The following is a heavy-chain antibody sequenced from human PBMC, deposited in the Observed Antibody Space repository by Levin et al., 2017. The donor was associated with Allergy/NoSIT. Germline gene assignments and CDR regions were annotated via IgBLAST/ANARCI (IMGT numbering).Heavy chain of an antibody. Sequence: ASVKVSCKASGYTFTGYYMHWVRQAPGQGLEWMGWINPNSGGTNYAQKFQGRVTMTRDTSISTAYMELSRLRSDDTAVYYCARDGGGNVRGRAFDIWGQGTMVTVSS. J-gene: IGHJ3*02. V-gene: IGHV1-2*02. CDR1: GYTFTGYY. CDR3: ARDGGGNVRGRAFDI. CDR2: INPNSGGT. D-gene: IGHD4-23*01.